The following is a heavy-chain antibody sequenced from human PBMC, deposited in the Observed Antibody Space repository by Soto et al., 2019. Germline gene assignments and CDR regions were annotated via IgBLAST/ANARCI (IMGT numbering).Heavy chain of an antibody. D-gene: IGHD3-22*01. Sequence: QVPLVQSGAEVKKPGSSVKVSCKASGGTFSSYAISWVRQAPGQGLEWMGGIIPIFGTANYAQKFQGRVAITADESTSTAYMERSRLRSEDKAVYYWVRVLKGYYASSGYAFALWGQGTMVTVSS. J-gene: IGHJ3*01. V-gene: IGHV1-69*01. CDR2: IIPIFGTA. CDR1: GGTFSSYA. CDR3: VRVLKGYYASSGYAFAL.